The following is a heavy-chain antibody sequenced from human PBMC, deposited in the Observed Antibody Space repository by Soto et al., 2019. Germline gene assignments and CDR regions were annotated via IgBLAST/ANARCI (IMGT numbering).Heavy chain of an antibody. Sequence: EVQLVESGGGLVQPGRSLRLSCAASGFTFDDYAMHWVRQAPGKGLEWVSGISWNSGSIGYADSVKGRFTISRDNAKNSLYLQMNSLRDEETALYYCAKDALTVTRGNRMREYYFDYWGQGTLVTVSS. J-gene: IGHJ4*02. CDR1: GFTFDDYA. V-gene: IGHV3-9*01. CDR2: ISWNSGSI. CDR3: AKDALTVTRGNRMREYYFDY. D-gene: IGHD4-17*01.